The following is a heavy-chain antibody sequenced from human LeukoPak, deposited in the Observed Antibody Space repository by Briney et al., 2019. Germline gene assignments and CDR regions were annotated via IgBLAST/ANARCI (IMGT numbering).Heavy chain of an antibody. CDR3: ARDAGRISGWPSDY. CDR2: INPNSGGT. CDR1: GYTFTGYY. Sequence: ASVKVSCKASGYTFTGYYMHWVRQAPGQGLEWMGWINPNSGGTNYAQKFQGRVTMTRDTSISTAYMELSRLRSDDTAVYYCARDAGRISGWPSDYWGQGTLVTVSS. V-gene: IGHV1-2*02. J-gene: IGHJ4*02. D-gene: IGHD6-19*01.